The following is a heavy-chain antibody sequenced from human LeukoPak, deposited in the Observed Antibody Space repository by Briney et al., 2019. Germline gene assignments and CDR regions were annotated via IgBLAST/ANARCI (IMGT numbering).Heavy chain of an antibody. V-gene: IGHV3-7*01. CDR3: AKRGGGSSRRNPIDY. CDR2: IKQNGSQR. D-gene: IGHD6-6*01. Sequence: GGSLRLSCTASGFTFSDYWMTWVRQAPGKGPEWVANIKQNGSQRYYVDSVRGRFTISRDNAKNSLFLQMNGLRAEDTAVYYFAKRGGGSSRRNPIDYWGQGTLVTVSS. J-gene: IGHJ4*02. CDR1: GFTFSDYW.